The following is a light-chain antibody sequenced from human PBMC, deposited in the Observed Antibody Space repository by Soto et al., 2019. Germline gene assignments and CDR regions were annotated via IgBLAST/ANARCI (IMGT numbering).Light chain of an antibody. CDR2: DAS. CDR1: QSVSSY. Sequence: EIVLTQSPATLSLSPGERATLSCRASQSVSSYLAWSQQKPVQAPRLLIYDASNRATGVPARFSGTGSGTDCTLTISSLAPEDFAVYYCHQRSNWPFTSGPGTKVDVK. CDR3: HQRSNWPFT. V-gene: IGKV3-11*01. J-gene: IGKJ3*01.